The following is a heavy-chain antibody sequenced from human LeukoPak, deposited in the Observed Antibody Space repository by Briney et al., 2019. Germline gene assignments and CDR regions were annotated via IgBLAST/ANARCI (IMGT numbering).Heavy chain of an antibody. J-gene: IGHJ4*02. CDR2: LSGSGAST. CDR1: GFTFSSYA. CDR3: AKDAIPRNSLWDYFDS. V-gene: IGHV3-23*01. Sequence: PGGSLTLSCAASGFTFSSYAMSWVRQAPGKGLEWVSTLSGSGASTSYADSVKGRFTISRDNSKDKLFPQMNSLRVEDTAVYYCAKDAIPRNSLWDYFDSLGQGTLVTVSS. D-gene: IGHD1-7*01.